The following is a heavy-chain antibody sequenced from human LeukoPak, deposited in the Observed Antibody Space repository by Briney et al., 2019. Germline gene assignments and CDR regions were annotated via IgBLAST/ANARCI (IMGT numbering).Heavy chain of an antibody. CDR3: ARDIGGYDAYNI. Sequence: PSETLSLTCTVSGGSISTYYWSWIREPPGKGLEWIGYIYYSGSTKYNPFLKSRVTISVYTSKNQFSLKLSSVTAADTVVYYCARDIGGYDAYNIWGQGTMVTVSS. CDR2: IYYSGST. D-gene: IGHD3-10*01. CDR1: GGSISTYY. V-gene: IGHV4-59*01. J-gene: IGHJ3*02.